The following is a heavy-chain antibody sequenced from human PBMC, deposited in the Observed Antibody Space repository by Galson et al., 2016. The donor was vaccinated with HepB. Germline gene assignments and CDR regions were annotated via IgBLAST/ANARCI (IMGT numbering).Heavy chain of an antibody. CDR2: ISGSADHT. Sequence: SLRLSCAASGFTFSNYAMSWVRQAPGKGLEWVSAISGSADHTYYADSVKGRFTISRDSSKNTLYLQMDSLRADDTAVYYCVKEGYCFFSDCDNSTPTDAFDIWGQGTMVTVSS. CDR3: VKEGYCFFSDCDNSTPTDAFDI. V-gene: IGHV3-23*01. CDR1: GFTFSNYA. D-gene: IGHD1-26*01. J-gene: IGHJ3*02.